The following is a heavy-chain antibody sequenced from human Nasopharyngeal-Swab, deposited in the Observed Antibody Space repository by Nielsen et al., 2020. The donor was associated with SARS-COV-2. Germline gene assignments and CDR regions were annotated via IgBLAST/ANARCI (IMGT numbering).Heavy chain of an antibody. V-gene: IGHV4-39*07. J-gene: IGHJ4*02. CDR3: ARDESGDYLGLPFDY. D-gene: IGHD4-17*01. CDR2: VSYSGTA. Sequence: SDTLSLTFTVSPSSISSSINYWGWIRQSPQKGLEWIGTVSYSGTANYNPSLNSRVTISVDTSNNQFSLKLISVTAADTAVYYCARDESGDYLGLPFDYWGQGTLVTVSS. CDR1: PSSISSSINY.